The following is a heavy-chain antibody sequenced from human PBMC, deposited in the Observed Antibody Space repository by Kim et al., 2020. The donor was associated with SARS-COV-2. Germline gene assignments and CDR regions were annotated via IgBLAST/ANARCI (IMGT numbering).Heavy chain of an antibody. J-gene: IGHJ4*02. CDR3: ATLWVGVHHIPFDY. CDR1: GYTLTELS. D-gene: IGHD2-21*01. Sequence: ASVKVSCKVSGYTLTELSMHWVRQAPGKGLEWMGGFDPEDGETIYAQKFQGRVTMTEDTSTDTAYMELSSLRSEDTAVYYCATLWVGVHHIPFDYWGQGTLVTVSS. CDR2: FDPEDGET. V-gene: IGHV1-24*01.